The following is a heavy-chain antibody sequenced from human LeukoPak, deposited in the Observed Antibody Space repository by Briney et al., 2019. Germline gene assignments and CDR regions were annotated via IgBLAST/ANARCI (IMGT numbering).Heavy chain of an antibody. J-gene: IGHJ4*02. CDR2: IYHSGST. D-gene: IGHD2-15*01. Sequence: SETLSLTCTVSGVSISSGGYYWSWIRQPPGKGLEWIGYIYHSGSTYYNPSLKSRVTISVDRSKNQFSLKLSSVTAADTAVYYCARESSGGSCYDYWGQGTLVTVSS. CDR1: GVSISSGGYY. V-gene: IGHV4-30-2*01. CDR3: ARESSGGSCYDY.